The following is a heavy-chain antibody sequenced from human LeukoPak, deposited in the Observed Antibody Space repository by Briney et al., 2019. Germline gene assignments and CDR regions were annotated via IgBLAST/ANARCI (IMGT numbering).Heavy chain of an antibody. J-gene: IGHJ4*02. D-gene: IGHD4-17*01. CDR1: GYTFTTYD. CDR3: ARGRTVTSDY. CDR2: ISAYNGNT. V-gene: IGHV1-18*01. Sequence: GASVKVSSKASGYTFTTYDITWVRQAPGQGLEWMGWISAYNGNTNYAQKLQGRVTMTTDTPTSTAYMELRSLRSDDTAVYYCARGRTVTSDYWGQGTLVTVSS.